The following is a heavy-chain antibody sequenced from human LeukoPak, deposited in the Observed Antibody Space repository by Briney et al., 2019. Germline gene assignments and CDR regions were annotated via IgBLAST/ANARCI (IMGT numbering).Heavy chain of an antibody. Sequence: GESLKISCKGSGYSFTSSWIGWVRQMPGKGLEWMGIIYPVDSDTKYSPSFQGLVTISADKSISTAFLQWSSLKASDTAMYYCARPSGTYNRFDYWGQGTLVTVSS. J-gene: IGHJ4*02. V-gene: IGHV5-51*01. CDR1: GYSFTSSW. CDR3: ARPSGTYNRFDY. D-gene: IGHD1-26*01. CDR2: IYPVDSDT.